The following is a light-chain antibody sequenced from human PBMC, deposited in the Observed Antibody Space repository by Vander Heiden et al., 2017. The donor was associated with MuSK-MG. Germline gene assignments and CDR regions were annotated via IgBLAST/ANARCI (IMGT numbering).Light chain of an antibody. CDR3: QQDDSYPLT. J-gene: IGKJ4*01. V-gene: IGKV1-8*01. Sequence: AIRMTQSPSSFSASTGDRVTITCRASQGISSYLAWYQQKPGKAPKLLIYAASTLQSGVPSRFSGSGSGTDFILTISCLQSEDFATYYCQQDDSYPLTFGGGTKVEIK. CDR2: AAS. CDR1: QGISSY.